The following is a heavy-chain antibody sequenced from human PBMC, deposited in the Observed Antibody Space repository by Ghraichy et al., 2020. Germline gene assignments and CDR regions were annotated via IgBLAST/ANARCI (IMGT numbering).Heavy chain of an antibody. CDR3: AEEGEGDSYGQESDAFDI. J-gene: IGHJ3*02. Sequence: SVKVSCKASGGTFSSYAISWVRQAPGQGLEWMGGIIPIFGTANYAQKFQGRVTITADESTSTAYMELSSLRSEDTAVYYCAEEGEGDSYGQESDAFDIWGQGTMVTVSS. V-gene: IGHV1-69*13. CDR2: IIPIFGTA. D-gene: IGHD5-18*01. CDR1: GGTFSSYA.